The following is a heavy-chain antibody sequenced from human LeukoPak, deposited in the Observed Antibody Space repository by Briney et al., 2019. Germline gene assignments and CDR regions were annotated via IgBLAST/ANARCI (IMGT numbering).Heavy chain of an antibody. CDR3: ARSYDSSGDAFDI. Sequence: SETLSLACTVSGGSISSGGYYWRWIRQHPGKGLEWIGYIYYSGSTYYNPSLKSRVTISVDTSKNQFSLKLSSVTAADTAVYYCARSYDSSGDAFDIWGQGTMVTVSS. D-gene: IGHD3-22*01. CDR2: IYYSGST. J-gene: IGHJ3*02. CDR1: GGSISSGGYY. V-gene: IGHV4-31*03.